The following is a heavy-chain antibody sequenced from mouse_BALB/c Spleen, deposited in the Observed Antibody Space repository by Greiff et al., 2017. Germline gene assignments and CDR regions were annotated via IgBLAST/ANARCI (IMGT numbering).Heavy chain of an antibody. V-gene: IGHV5-6-5*01. CDR1: GFTFSSYA. J-gene: IGHJ3*01. CDR3: ARVYYGYDGTWFAY. CDR2: ISSGGST. Sequence: DVQLVESGGGLVKPGGSLKLSCAASGFTFSSYAMSWVRQTPEKRLEWVASISSGGSTYYPDSVKGRFTISRDNARNILYLQMSSLRSEDTAMYYCARVYYGYDGTWFAYWGQGTLVTVSA. D-gene: IGHD2-2*01.